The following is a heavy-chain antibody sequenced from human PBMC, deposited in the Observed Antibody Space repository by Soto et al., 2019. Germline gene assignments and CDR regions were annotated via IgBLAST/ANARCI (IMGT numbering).Heavy chain of an antibody. CDR2: IYYSGST. D-gene: IGHD3-3*01. Sequence: QLQLQESGPGLVKPSETLSLTCTVSGGSIRSSSYYWGWIRQPPGKGLEWIGSIYYSGSTYYNPSLKSRVTTSVDTANNLFSLKLSSGTAADTALYYCALQDRTGYDFWSGYPDAFDIWGQGTKLTASA. V-gene: IGHV4-39*01. CDR1: GGSIRSSSYY. CDR3: ALQDRTGYDFWSGYPDAFDI. J-gene: IGHJ3*02.